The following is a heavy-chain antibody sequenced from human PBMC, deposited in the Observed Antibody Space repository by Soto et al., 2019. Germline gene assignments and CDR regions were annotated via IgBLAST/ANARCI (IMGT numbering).Heavy chain of an antibody. CDR2: IYYTGNT. CDR3: ESHSIWLLLSDY. CDR1: GGSISNSNYY. D-gene: IGHD3-22*01. V-gene: IGHV4-39*01. Sequence: PSETLSLTCNVSGGSISNSNYYWGWIRQPPGKGLEWIGSIYYTGNTYYNPSLKSRVTISVDTSKNQFSLKLDSVTAADTVVYFGESHSIWLLLSDYWGQGSLVTVSS. J-gene: IGHJ4*02.